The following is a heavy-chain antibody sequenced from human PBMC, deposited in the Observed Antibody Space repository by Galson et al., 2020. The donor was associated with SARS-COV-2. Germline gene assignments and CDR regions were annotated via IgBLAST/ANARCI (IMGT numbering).Heavy chain of an antibody. CDR3: ARLVTAAAIGGSWVGP. CDR1: GGSISSSSYY. Sequence: SETLSLTCPVSGGSISSSSYYWGWIRPPPGQGLEWIGTIYYSAGTYYNPSLKSRVTISVDTSKNQFSLKLSSVTAADTAVYYCARLVTAAAIGGSWVGPWGQGTRVTVSS. CDR2: IYYSAGT. D-gene: IGHD2-2*01. V-gene: IGHV4-39*01. J-gene: IGHJ5*02.